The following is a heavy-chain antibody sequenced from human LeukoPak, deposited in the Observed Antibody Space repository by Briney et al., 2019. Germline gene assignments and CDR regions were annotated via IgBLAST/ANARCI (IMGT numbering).Heavy chain of an antibody. J-gene: IGHJ4*02. V-gene: IGHV4-61*02. CDR3: ARDAVTIFGVLTPFDY. CDR1: GGSISSGSYY. D-gene: IGHD3-3*01. CDR2: IYTSGST. Sequence: PSETLSLTCTVSGGSISSGSYYWSWIRQPAGKGLEWIGRIYTSGSTNYNPSLKGRVTISVDASKNQFSLKLSSVTAADTAVYYCARDAVTIFGVLTPFDYWGQGTLVTVSS.